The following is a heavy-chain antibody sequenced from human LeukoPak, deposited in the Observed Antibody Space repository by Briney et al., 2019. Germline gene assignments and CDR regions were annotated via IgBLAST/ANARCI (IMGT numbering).Heavy chain of an antibody. Sequence: ASVKVSCKASGYTFTSYYMYWVRQAPGQGLKWMGIINPSGGSTSYAQKFQGRVTMTRDMSTSTVYMELSSLRSEDTAVYYCARDTGNYYYYYMDVWGKGTTVTVSS. J-gene: IGHJ6*03. CDR3: ARDTGNYYYYYMDV. D-gene: IGHD1-14*01. CDR2: INPSGGST. V-gene: IGHV1-46*01. CDR1: GYTFTSYY.